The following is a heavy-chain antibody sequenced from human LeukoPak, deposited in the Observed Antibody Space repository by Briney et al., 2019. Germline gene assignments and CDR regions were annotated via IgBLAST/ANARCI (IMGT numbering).Heavy chain of an antibody. Sequence: ASVKVSCKASGYTFTGYYMHWVRQAPGQGLEWMGWINPNSGGTNYAQKFQGWATMTRDTSISTAYMELSRLRSDDTAVYYCAREGTLDDGYPFDYWGQGTLVTVSS. V-gene: IGHV1-2*04. J-gene: IGHJ4*02. CDR2: INPNSGGT. CDR1: GYTFTGYY. D-gene: IGHD3-22*01. CDR3: AREGTLDDGYPFDY.